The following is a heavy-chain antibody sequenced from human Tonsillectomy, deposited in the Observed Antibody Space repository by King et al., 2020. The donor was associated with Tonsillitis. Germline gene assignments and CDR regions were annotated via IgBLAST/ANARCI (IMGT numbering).Heavy chain of an antibody. Sequence: HVQLQQWGAGLLKPSETLSLTCAVYGGSFSGYYWSWIRQPPGKGLEWIGEINHSGSTNYNPSLKSRVTISVDTSKNQFSLKLSSVTAADTAVCYCARGSKIAVAGTWFDPWGQGTLVTVSS. CDR1: GGSFSGYY. D-gene: IGHD6-19*01. V-gene: IGHV4-34*01. CDR2: INHSGST. J-gene: IGHJ5*02. CDR3: ARGSKIAVAGTWFDP.